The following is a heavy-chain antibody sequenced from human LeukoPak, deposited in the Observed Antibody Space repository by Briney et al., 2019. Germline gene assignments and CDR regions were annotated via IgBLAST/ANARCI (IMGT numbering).Heavy chain of an antibody. D-gene: IGHD2-15*01. Sequence: SVKVSCKASGGTFSSYAISWVRQAPGQGLEWMGRIIPIVGIANYAQKFQGRVTITADKSTSTAYMELSSLRSEDTAVYYCASDIGYCSGGSCYSYNWFDPWGQGTLVTVSS. CDR1: GGTFSSYA. CDR3: ASDIGYCSGGSCYSYNWFDP. CDR2: IIPIVGIA. V-gene: IGHV1-69*04. J-gene: IGHJ5*02.